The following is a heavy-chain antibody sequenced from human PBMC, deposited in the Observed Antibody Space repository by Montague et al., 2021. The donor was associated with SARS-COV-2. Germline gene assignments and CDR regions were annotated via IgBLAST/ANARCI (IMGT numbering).Heavy chain of an antibody. D-gene: IGHD3-10*01. CDR1: GGSFSGYY. CDR3: ARRWGSVWGVTVSAELDY. J-gene: IGHJ4*02. Sequence: SETLSLTCAVYGGSFSGYYWSWIRQPPEKGLEWIGEINQSGSNNNNPSLKSRVIISVDTPKNQFSLKLSSVTAADTAVYYCARRWGSVWGVTVSAELDYWGQGILVIVSS. V-gene: IGHV4-34*01. CDR2: INQSGSN.